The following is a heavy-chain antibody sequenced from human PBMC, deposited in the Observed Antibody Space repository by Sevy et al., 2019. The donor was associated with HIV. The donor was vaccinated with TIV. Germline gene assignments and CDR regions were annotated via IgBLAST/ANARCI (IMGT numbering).Heavy chain of an antibody. V-gene: IGHV3-7*01. D-gene: IGHD2-15*01. CDR3: VRAGEDTVILPSATGILIMDV. Sequence: GGSLRLSCTASGFIFSNYWMSWVRQAPGKGLEWVANIKQDGSEKYYVDSVKGRFTISRDTCKNSLDLQMNSLRVEDTALYDGVRAGEDTVILPSATGILIMDVWGQGTTVTVSS. CDR1: GFIFSNYW. CDR2: IKQDGSEK. J-gene: IGHJ6*02.